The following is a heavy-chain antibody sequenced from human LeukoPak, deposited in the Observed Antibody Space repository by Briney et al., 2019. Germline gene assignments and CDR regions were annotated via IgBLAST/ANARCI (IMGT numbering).Heavy chain of an antibody. J-gene: IGHJ4*02. Sequence: GGSLRLSCAASGLTVSSNSMSWVRQAPGKGLEWVSFIYSGGSTYYADSVKGRFTISRDNSKNTLYLQMNSLRADDTAVYYCARGIRIAAAGTHMIDYWGQGTLVTVSS. CDR2: IYSGGST. CDR1: GLTVSSNS. D-gene: IGHD6-13*01. CDR3: ARGIRIAAAGTHMIDY. V-gene: IGHV3-53*01.